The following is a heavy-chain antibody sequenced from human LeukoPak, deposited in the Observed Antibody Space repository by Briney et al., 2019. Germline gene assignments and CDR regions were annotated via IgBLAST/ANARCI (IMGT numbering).Heavy chain of an antibody. V-gene: IGHV1-46*01. CDR3: ARGVIVPNDAFDI. Sequence: ASVKVSCKAFGHSLTSYSMHWVRQAPGQGLEWMGIINPSGGSTSYAQKFQGRVTMTRDTSISTAYMELSRLRSDDTAVYYCARGVIVPNDAFDIWGQGTMVTVSS. J-gene: IGHJ3*02. CDR1: GHSLTSYS. CDR2: INPSGGST. D-gene: IGHD3-16*02.